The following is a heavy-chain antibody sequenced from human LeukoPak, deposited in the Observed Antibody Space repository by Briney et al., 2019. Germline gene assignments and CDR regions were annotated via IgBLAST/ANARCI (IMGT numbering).Heavy chain of an antibody. V-gene: IGHV3-23*01. D-gene: IGHD6-19*01. CDR2: ISGSGGST. J-gene: IGHJ3*02. CDR1: GFTFSSYA. CDR3: AKDLLVQWLVGSDAFDI. Sequence: GGSLRLSCAASGFTFSSYAMSWVRQAPGKGLEWVSAISGSGGSTYYADSVKGRFTISRDNSKNTLYLQMNSLRAEDTAVYYCAKDLLVQWLVGSDAFDIWGQGTMVTVSS.